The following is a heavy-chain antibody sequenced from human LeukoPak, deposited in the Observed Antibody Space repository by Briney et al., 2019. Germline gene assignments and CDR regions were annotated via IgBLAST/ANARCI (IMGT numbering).Heavy chain of an antibody. D-gene: IGHD3-22*01. CDR1: GFTVSSNY. CDR3: ARGPDSSALFDY. V-gene: IGHV3-53*01. CDR2: IYSGGST. Sequence: GGPLRLSCAASGFTVSSNYMSWVRQAPGKGLEWVSVIYSGGSTYYADSVKGRFTISRDNSKNTLYLQMNSLRAEDTAVYYCARGPDSSALFDYWGQGTLVTVSS. J-gene: IGHJ4*02.